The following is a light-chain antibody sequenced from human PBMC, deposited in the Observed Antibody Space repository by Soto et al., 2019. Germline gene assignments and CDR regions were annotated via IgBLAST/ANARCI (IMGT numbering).Light chain of an antibody. J-gene: IGKJ1*01. CDR3: QKYNGAPQT. CDR1: QDISSF. V-gene: IGKV1-27*01. CDR2: AAS. Sequence: DIQMTQSPSSLSASVGDRVTITCRASQDISSFLAWYQHKPGKVPKLLIYAASTLQSGVPSRFSGSGSGTDFTLTISSLQPEDFATYFCQKYNGAPQTFGQGTKV.